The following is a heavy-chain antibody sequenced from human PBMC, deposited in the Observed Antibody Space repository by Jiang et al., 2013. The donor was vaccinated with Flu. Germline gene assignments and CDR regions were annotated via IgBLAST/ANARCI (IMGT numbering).Heavy chain of an antibody. D-gene: IGHD3-16*01. CDR2: IYFSGST. CDR1: GYSIGSGGYY. Sequence: GSGLVKPSQTLSLICTVSGYSIGSGGYYWNWIRQQPGKGLEWIGYIYFSGSTSYNPSLKSRVTILVDTTKNQFSLKLNSVTAADTAVYYCARDRHDYGADACDIWGQGGEGHRLF. J-gene: IGHJ3*02. V-gene: IGHV4-31*03. CDR3: ARDRHDYGADACDI.